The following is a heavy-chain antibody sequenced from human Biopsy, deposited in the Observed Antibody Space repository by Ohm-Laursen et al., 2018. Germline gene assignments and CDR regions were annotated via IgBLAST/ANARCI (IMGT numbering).Heavy chain of an antibody. V-gene: IGHV4-34*01. Sequence: GTLSLTCNVSGGDINNYYWTWIRQPPGKGLEWIGEINHSGSTDYNPSLKSRVTISVDTSKNQFSLKLSSVTAADTAVYYCASYSHHYYDFDYWGQGTLVTVSS. CDR1: GGDINNYY. J-gene: IGHJ4*02. CDR3: ASYSHHYYDFDY. D-gene: IGHD3-16*01. CDR2: INHSGST.